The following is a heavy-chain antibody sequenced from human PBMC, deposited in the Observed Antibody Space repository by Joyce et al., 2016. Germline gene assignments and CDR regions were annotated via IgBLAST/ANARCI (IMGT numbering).Heavy chain of an antibody. V-gene: IGHV4-39*01. CDR2: IFHTGRP. CDR3: ARLYSGNSVDF. CDR1: GGSITSLSSY. J-gene: IGHJ4*02. Sequence: QLQLQESGPGLVKPSETLSLTCTVSGGSITSLSSYWGWIRQPPGKGLEWIGSIFHTGRPYHNPSLRSRVTTSIDASKNQFSLKLSSVTAADTAVYYCARLYSGNSVDFWGQGTLVTVSS. D-gene: IGHD4-23*01.